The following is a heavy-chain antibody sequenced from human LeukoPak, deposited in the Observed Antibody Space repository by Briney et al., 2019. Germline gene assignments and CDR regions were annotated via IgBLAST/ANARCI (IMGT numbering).Heavy chain of an antibody. V-gene: IGHV4-34*01. CDR3: ARHIVVPAAIDIFDY. D-gene: IGHD2-2*02. Sequence: SETLSLTCAVYGGSFSGYYWSWIRQPPGKGLEWIGEINHSGSTNYNPSLKSRVTISVDTSKNQFSLKLSSVTAADTAVYYCARHIVVPAAIDIFDYWGQGTLVTVSS. J-gene: IGHJ4*02. CDR2: INHSGST. CDR1: GGSFSGYY.